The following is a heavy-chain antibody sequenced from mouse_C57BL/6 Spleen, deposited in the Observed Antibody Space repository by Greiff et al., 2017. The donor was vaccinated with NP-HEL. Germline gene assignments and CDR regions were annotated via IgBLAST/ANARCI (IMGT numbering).Heavy chain of an antibody. CDR3: ARMALIYYGQPPFDY. CDR2: ISGGGGNT. J-gene: IGHJ2*01. CDR1: GFTFSSYT. V-gene: IGHV5-9*01. D-gene: IGHD2-1*01. Sequence: EVKLVESGGGLVKPGGSLKLSCAASGFTFSSYTMSWVRQTPEKRLEWVATISGGGGNTYYPDSVKGRFTISRDNAKNTLYLQMSSLRSEDTALYYCARMALIYYGQPPFDYWGQGTTLTVSS.